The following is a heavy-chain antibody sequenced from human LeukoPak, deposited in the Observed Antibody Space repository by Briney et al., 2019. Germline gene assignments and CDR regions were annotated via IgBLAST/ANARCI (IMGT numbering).Heavy chain of an antibody. V-gene: IGHV4-39*07. CDR3: ARVVVPGWFDH. Sequence: PSETLSLTCTVSGGSISNSNSYWGWIRQSPGKGLEWIANIYYSGSTYYNPSLKSRLTISVDTSKNQFSLKLSSVTAADTAVYYCARVVVPGWFDHWGQGNLVTVSS. CDR2: IYYSGST. CDR1: GGSISNSNSY. J-gene: IGHJ5*02. D-gene: IGHD2-15*01.